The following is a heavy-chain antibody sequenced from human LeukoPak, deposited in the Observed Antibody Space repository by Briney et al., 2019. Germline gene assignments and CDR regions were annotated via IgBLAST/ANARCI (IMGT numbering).Heavy chain of an antibody. CDR2: IYDSGST. Sequence: SETLSLTCTVSGDSISTYYWNWIRQPPGKGLEWIGYIYDSGSTNYNPSLKSRVTISVDTSKNQFSLKLSSVTAADTAVYYCARGRTLSSGWYLSPEYYFDYWGQGTLVTVSS. D-gene: IGHD6-19*01. J-gene: IGHJ4*02. CDR1: GDSISTYY. CDR3: ARGRTLSSGWYLSPEYYFDY. V-gene: IGHV4-59*01.